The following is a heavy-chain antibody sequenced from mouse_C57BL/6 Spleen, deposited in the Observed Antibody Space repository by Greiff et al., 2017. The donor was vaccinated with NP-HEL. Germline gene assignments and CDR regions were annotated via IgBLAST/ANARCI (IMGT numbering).Heavy chain of an antibody. D-gene: IGHD2-3*01. CDR3: TKWFLRGAYWYFDV. J-gene: IGHJ1*03. Sequence: EVKVEESGGGLVQPGGSMKLSCAASGFTFSDAWMDWVRQSPEKGLEWVAEIRNKANNHATYYAESVKGRFTISRDDSKSSVYLQMNSLRAEDTGIYYCTKWFLRGAYWYFDVWGTGTTVTVSS. V-gene: IGHV6-6*01. CDR1: GFTFSDAW. CDR2: IRNKANNHAT.